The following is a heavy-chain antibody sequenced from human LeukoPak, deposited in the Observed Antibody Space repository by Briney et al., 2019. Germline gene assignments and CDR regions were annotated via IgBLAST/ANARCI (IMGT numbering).Heavy chain of an antibody. D-gene: IGHD3-10*01. CDR3: AKDRQLLWFGESDY. V-gene: IGHV3-30*02. CDR1: RFTFNKYG. Sequence: GGSLRLSCAASRFTFNKYGMHWVRQAPGKGLEWVAFIRYDGNNKYYADSVKGRFTISRDNSKNTLYLQMNSLRAEDTAVYYCAKDRQLLWFGESDYWDQGTLVTVSS. J-gene: IGHJ4*02. CDR2: IRYDGNNK.